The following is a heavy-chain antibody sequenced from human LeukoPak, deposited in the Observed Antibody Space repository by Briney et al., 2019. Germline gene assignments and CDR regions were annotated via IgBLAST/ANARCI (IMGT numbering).Heavy chain of an antibody. CDR1: GGSISSSSYY. D-gene: IGHD3-10*01. J-gene: IGHJ6*02. V-gene: IGHV4-39*07. Sequence: SETLSLTCTVSGGSISSSSYYWSWIRQPPGKGLEWIGEINHSGSTNYNPSLKSRVTISVDTSKNQFSLKLSSVTAADTAVYYCARGHLMVRGVTSYYYYGMDVWGQGTTVTVSS. CDR3: ARGHLMVRGVTSYYYYGMDV. CDR2: INHSGST.